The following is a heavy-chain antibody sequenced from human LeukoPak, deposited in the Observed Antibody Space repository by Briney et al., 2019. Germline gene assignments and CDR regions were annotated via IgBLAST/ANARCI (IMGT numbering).Heavy chain of an antibody. J-gene: IGHJ4*02. CDR1: GFTFSTYW. CDR2: IKQDGSEK. Sequence: GGSLRLSCAASGFTFSTYWMSWVRQAPGKGLEWVANIKQDGSEKYYVDSVKGRFTISRDNAKNSLYLQMSSLRADDTAVYYCARDWGSGWYGGGYWGQGTLVTVSS. V-gene: IGHV3-7*01. CDR3: ARDWGSGWYGGGY. D-gene: IGHD6-19*01.